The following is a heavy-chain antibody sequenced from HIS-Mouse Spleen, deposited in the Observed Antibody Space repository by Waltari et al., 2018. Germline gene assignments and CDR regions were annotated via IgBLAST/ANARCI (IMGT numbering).Heavy chain of an antibody. CDR3: AREIPYSSSWYDWYFDL. D-gene: IGHD6-13*01. CDR2: IYYSGST. CDR1: GGSISSSSYY. Sequence: QLQLQESGPGLVKPSETLSLTCTLSGGSISSSSYYCGWLRQPPGKGLEWVGSIYYSGSTYYNPSLKSRVTISVDTSKNQFSLKLSSVTAADTAVYYCAREIPYSSSWYDWYFDLWGRGTLVTVSS. J-gene: IGHJ2*01. V-gene: IGHV4-39*07.